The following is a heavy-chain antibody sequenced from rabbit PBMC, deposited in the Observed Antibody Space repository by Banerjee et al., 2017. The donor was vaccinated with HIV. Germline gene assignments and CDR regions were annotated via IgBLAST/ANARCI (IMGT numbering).Heavy chain of an antibody. CDR3: ARQLGGSDAL. J-gene: IGHJ4*01. V-gene: IGHV1S45*01. Sequence: EESGGDLVQPEGSLTLTCKASGLDFSSSYWICWVRQAPGKGLEWIACIYSGRSGSTYYARWAKGRFTISKTSSTTVTLQMTSLTAADTATYFCARQLGGSDALWGPGTLVTVS. CDR2: IYSGRSGST. CDR1: GLDFSSSYW. D-gene: IGHD8-1*01.